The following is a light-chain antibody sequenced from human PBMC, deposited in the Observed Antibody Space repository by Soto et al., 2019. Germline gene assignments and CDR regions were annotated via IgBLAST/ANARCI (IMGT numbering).Light chain of an antibody. Sequence: QTVLTQSPSASASLGASVKLTCTLSSGHSSYAIAWHQQQSEKGPRYLMKLNSDGSHRKGDGIPDRFSGSSSGAERYLTISSLQSEDEADYYCQTWGTGIQVFGGGTKVTVL. CDR1: SGHSSYA. J-gene: IGLJ3*02. CDR3: QTWGTGIQV. V-gene: IGLV4-69*01. CDR2: LNSDGSH.